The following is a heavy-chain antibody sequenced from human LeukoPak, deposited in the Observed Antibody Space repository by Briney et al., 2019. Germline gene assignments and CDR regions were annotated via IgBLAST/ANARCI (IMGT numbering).Heavy chain of an antibody. D-gene: IGHD1-26*01. Sequence: ASVTVSRKASGYIFTGYYMHWVRQAPGQGLEWMGWINPNSGGTNYTQKFQGRVTMTRDTSISTAYMELSRLRSDDTAVYFCASGNEWELFEYWGPGKLVSVSS. CDR2: INPNSGGT. CDR3: ASGNEWELFEY. CDR1: GYIFTGYY. J-gene: IGHJ4*02. V-gene: IGHV1-2*02.